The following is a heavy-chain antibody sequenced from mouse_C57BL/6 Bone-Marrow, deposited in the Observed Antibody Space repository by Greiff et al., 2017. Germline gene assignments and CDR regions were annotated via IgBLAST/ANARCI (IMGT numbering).Heavy chain of an antibody. Sequence: VQLQQSGGDLVKPGGSLKLSCAASGFTFSSYGMSWVRQTPDRRLGWVATISSGGSYTYYPDSVKGRFSISRDNAKNTLYLQMSSLKSEDTAMYYCARHLWPDYWGRGTTLTVSS. V-gene: IGHV5-6*01. D-gene: IGHD1-1*02. J-gene: IGHJ2*01. CDR3: ARHLWPDY. CDR1: GFTFSSYG. CDR2: ISSGGSYT.